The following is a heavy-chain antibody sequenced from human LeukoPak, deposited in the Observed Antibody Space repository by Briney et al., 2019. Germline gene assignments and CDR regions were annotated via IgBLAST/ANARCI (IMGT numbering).Heavy chain of an antibody. Sequence: GGSLRLSCAASGFTFSSYSMNWVRQAPGKGLEWVSSISSSSSYIYYAGSVKGRFTISRDNAKNSLYLQMNSLRAEDTAVYYCARDKGYYDSSGYFGFRDFDYWGQGTLVTVSS. CDR1: GFTFSSYS. D-gene: IGHD3-22*01. CDR2: ISSSSSYI. V-gene: IGHV3-21*01. CDR3: ARDKGYYDSSGYFGFRDFDY. J-gene: IGHJ4*02.